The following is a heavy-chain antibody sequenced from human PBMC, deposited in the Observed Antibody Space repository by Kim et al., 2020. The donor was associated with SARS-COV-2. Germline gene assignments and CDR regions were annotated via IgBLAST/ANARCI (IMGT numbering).Heavy chain of an antibody. Sequence: GGSLRLSCAASGFTLSSYSMNWVRQAPGKGLEWVSSISSSSSYIYYADSVKGRFTISRDNAKNSQYLQMNSLRAEDTAVYYCARYGRFLEWLSPWYYYYYMDVWGKWPTVTVSS. D-gene: IGHD3-3*01. CDR1: GFTLSSYS. CDR3: ARYGRFLEWLSPWYYYYYMDV. CDR2: ISSSSSYI. J-gene: IGHJ6*03. V-gene: IGHV3-21*01.